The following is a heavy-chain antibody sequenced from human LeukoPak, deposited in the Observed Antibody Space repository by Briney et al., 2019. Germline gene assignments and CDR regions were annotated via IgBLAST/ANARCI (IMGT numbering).Heavy chain of an antibody. J-gene: IGHJ4*02. CDR2: ISSSGSTV. V-gene: IGHV3-48*03. CDR1: GFTFSSYE. CDR3: AKATSYGSGSYYSE. D-gene: IGHD3-10*01. Sequence: GGSLRLSCAASGFTFSSYEMNWVRQAPGKGLEWVSYISSSGSTVYYADSVKGRFTISRDNAKNSLYLQMNSLRAEDTAVYYCAKATSYGSGSYYSEWGQGTLVTVSS.